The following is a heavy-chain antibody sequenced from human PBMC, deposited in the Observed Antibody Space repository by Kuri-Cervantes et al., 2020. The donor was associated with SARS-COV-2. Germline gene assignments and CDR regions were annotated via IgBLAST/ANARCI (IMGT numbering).Heavy chain of an antibody. V-gene: IGHV4-34*01. Sequence: SQTLSLTCAVYGGSLSGYYWSWSRQPPGKGLEWIGEINDSGSTNYNPSLKSRVTISVDTSKNQFSLKLSSVTAADTAVYYCARALPWDLRGNDAFDIWGQGTMVTVSS. CDR3: ARALPWDLRGNDAFDI. CDR2: INDSGST. D-gene: IGHD1-26*01. CDR1: GGSLSGYY. J-gene: IGHJ3*02.